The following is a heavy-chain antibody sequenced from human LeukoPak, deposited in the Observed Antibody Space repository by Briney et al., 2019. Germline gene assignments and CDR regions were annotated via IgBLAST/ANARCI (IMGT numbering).Heavy chain of an antibody. Sequence: ASVKVSCKASGYTFTSYDINWVRQATGQGLEWMGWMNPNSGNTSYAQKFQGRVTMTGNTSISTAYMELSSLRSEDTAVYYCARRIGYYDYVWGEYYFDYWGQGTLVTVSS. V-gene: IGHV1-8*01. CDR3: ARRIGYYDYVWGEYYFDY. D-gene: IGHD3-16*01. CDR2: MNPNSGNT. J-gene: IGHJ4*02. CDR1: GYTFTSYD.